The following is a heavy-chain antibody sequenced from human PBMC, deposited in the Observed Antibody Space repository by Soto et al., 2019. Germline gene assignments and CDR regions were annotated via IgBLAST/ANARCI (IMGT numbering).Heavy chain of an antibody. J-gene: IGHJ3*02. D-gene: IGHD2-2*01. CDR2: IYHSGST. Sequence: QVQLQESGPGLVKPSGTLSLTCAVSSGSISSSNWWSWVRQPPGKGLEWIGEIYHSGSTNYNPSRKSRVTISVDKSKIQFSLKRSSVTAADTAVYYCSRLPIVVVPAAKPASSDFDIWGQGTMVTVSS. CDR3: SRLPIVVVPAAKPASSDFDI. V-gene: IGHV4-4*02. CDR1: SGSISSSNW.